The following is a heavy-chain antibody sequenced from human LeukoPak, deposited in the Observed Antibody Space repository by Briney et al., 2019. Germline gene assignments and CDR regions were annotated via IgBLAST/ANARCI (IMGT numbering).Heavy chain of an antibody. CDR2: ISAYNGNT. CDR1: GYTFTGYG. D-gene: IGHD6-13*01. J-gene: IGHJ4*02. CDR3: AREKEAAGHFDY. V-gene: IGHV1-18*01. Sequence: ASVKVSCKASGYTFTGYGISWVRQAPGQGLEWMGWISAYNGNTNYAQKLQGRVTMTTDTSTSTAYMELRSLRSDDTAVYYCAREKEAAGHFDYWGQGTLVTVSS.